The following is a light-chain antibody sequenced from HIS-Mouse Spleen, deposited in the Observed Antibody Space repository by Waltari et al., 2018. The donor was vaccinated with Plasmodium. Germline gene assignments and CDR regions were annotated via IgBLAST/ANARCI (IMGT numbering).Light chain of an antibody. J-gene: IGLJ3*02. CDR1: SSDVGSYNL. Sequence: QSALTQPASVSGSPGQSITIPCTGTSSDVGSYNLVSWYQQHPGKAPKRMIYEGSKRPSGVSNRFSGSKSGNTASLTISGLQAEDEADYYCCSYAGSSTFVFGGGTKLTVL. CDR3: CSYAGSSTFV. V-gene: IGLV2-23*03. CDR2: EGS.